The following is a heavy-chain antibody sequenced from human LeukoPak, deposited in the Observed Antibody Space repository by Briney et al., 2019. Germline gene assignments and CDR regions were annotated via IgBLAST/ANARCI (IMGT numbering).Heavy chain of an antibody. Sequence: PGRSLRLSCAASGFTFSSYGMHWVRQAPGKGLEWVAVIWYDGSNKYYADSVKGRFTISRDNSKNTLYLQMNSLRAEDTVVYYCARGYSSGWYTYYFDYWGQGTLVTVSS. D-gene: IGHD6-19*01. CDR2: IWYDGSNK. CDR1: GFTFSSYG. J-gene: IGHJ4*02. V-gene: IGHV3-33*01. CDR3: ARGYSSGWYTYYFDY.